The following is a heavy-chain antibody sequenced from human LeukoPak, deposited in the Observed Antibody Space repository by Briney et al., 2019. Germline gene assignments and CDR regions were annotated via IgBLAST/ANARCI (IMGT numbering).Heavy chain of an antibody. CDR2: FDPEDGET. J-gene: IGHJ3*02. CDR1: GYTLTELS. Sequence: ASVKVSCKVSGYTLTELSMHWVRQAPGKGLEWMGGFDPEDGETIYAQKFQGRVTMTEDTSTDTAYMELSSLRSEDTAVYYCARDYYAQGAFDIWGQGTMVTVSS. V-gene: IGHV1-24*01. CDR3: ARDYYAQGAFDI. D-gene: IGHD3-10*01.